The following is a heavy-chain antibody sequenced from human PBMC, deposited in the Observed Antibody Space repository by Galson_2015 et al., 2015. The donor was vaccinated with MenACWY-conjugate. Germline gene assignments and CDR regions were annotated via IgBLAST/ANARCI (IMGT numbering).Heavy chain of an antibody. CDR3: ARSFGDYVSAFDI. Sequence: PALVKPTQTLTLTCTFSGFSLSTSGMCVSWIRQPPGKALEWLALIDWDDDKYYSTSLKTRLTTSKDTSKNQVVLTMTNMDPVDTATYYCARSFGDYVSAFDIWGQGTMVTVSS. V-gene: IGHV2-70*01. CDR2: IDWDDDK. J-gene: IGHJ3*02. CDR1: GFSLSTSGMC. D-gene: IGHD4-17*01.